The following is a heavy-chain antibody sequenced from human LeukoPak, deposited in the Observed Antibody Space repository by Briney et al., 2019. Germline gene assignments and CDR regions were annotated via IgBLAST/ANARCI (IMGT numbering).Heavy chain of an antibody. D-gene: IGHD2-21*01. Sequence: ASVNVSCKASGYTFTGYYMHWLRQAPGQGLEWMGWINPNSGGTNYAQKFQGRVTMTRDTSISTAYMELSRLRSDDTAVYYCASNREYCGGDCYSYDAFDIWGQGTMVTVSS. CDR1: GYTFTGYY. V-gene: IGHV1-2*02. J-gene: IGHJ3*02. CDR2: INPNSGGT. CDR3: ASNREYCGGDCYSYDAFDI.